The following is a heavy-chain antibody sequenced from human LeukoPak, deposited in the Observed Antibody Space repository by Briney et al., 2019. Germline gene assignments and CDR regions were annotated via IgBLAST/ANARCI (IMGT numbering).Heavy chain of an antibody. CDR3: SPIFYAPDY. V-gene: IGHV3-7*01. CDR1: GFTFSSYW. CDR2: IKQDGSEK. D-gene: IGHD5/OR15-5a*01. J-gene: IGHJ4*02. Sequence: GGSLRLSWAASGFTFSSYWMSWVRQAPGKGLEWVANIKQDGSEKYYVDSVKGRFTISRDNARDTLYLQMNSLRVEDTAVYYCSPIFYAPDYWGQGTQVTVSS.